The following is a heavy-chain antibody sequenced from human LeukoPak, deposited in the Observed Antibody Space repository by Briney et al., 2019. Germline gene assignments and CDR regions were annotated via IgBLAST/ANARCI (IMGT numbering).Heavy chain of an antibody. Sequence: GGSLRLSCAASGFTFSSYAMNWVRQAPGKGLEWVSIISGSGDNTYYADSLKGRITISRDNSKNTLYLQMNSLRAEDTAVYYCARYCSGVSCYSGMVFWGQTTLVTVSS. CDR1: GFTFSSYA. CDR2: ISGSGDNT. CDR3: ARYCSGVSCYSGMVF. D-gene: IGHD2-15*01. J-gene: IGHJ4*02. V-gene: IGHV3-23*01.